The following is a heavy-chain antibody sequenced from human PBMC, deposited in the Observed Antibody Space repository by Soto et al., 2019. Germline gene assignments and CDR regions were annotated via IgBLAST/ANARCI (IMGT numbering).Heavy chain of an antibody. D-gene: IGHD3-22*01. CDR1: GFTFSSYA. CDR2: ISGSGGST. V-gene: IGHV3-23*01. Sequence: GGSLRLSCAASGFTFSSYAMSWVRQAPGKGLEWVSAISGSGGSTYYADSVKGRFTISRDNSKNTLYLQMNSPRAEDTAVYYCAKVFGSGYYSRPDYWGQGTLVTVSS. CDR3: AKVFGSGYYSRPDY. J-gene: IGHJ4*02.